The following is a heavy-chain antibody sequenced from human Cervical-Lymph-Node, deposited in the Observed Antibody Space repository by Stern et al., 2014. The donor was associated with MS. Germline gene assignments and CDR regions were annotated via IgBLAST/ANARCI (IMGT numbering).Heavy chain of an antibody. V-gene: IGHV7-4-1*02. J-gene: IGHJ6*02. D-gene: IGHD2-2*02. CDR1: GYTFTSYA. Sequence: VQLVESGSELKKPGASVKVSCKVSGYTFTSYAMNWVRKAPGQGLEWMGWINTKTGNPTYAQGFTGRFVFSLDTSVSTAYLQISSLKAEDTAVYYCARVVKYCSSTSCYRGNYYYYGMDVWGQGTTVTVSS. CDR2: INTKTGNP. CDR3: ARVVKYCSSTSCYRGNYYYYGMDV.